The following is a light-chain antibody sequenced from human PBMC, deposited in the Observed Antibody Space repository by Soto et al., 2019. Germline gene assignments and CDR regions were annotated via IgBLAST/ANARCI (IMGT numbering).Light chain of an antibody. Sequence: EIVLTQSPGTLSLSPGERATLSCRASQTVSSTYLAWYQQKPGQAPRLLIYGASSRATGIPDRFSGSGSATDFTLTISRLEPEDFAVYYCQQYDTSPYNFGQGTKVEIK. CDR1: QTVSSTY. CDR3: QQYDTSPYN. J-gene: IGKJ2*01. CDR2: GAS. V-gene: IGKV3-20*01.